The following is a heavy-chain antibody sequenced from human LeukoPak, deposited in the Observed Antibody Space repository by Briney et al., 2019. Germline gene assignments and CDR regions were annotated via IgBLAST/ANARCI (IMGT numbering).Heavy chain of an antibody. Sequence: GGSLKLSCAASGFTFSGSAIHWVRQASGKGLECVGRIRSRGYSYATAHAASVEGRFTISRDDSQNTAYLQMNSLKTEDTAVYYCTRPGFYYYGMDIWGQGTTVTVSS. CDR1: GFTFSGSA. CDR2: IRSRGYSYAT. V-gene: IGHV3-73*01. CDR3: TRPGFYYYGMDI. J-gene: IGHJ6*02.